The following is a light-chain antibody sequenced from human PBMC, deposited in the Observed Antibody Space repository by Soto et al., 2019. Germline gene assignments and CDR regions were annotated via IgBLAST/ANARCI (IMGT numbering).Light chain of an antibody. CDR3: QTWGTGIRV. V-gene: IGLV4-69*01. CDR1: SGHSSYA. Sequence: QPVLTQSPSASASLGASVKLTCTLSSGHSSYAIAWHQQQPEKGPRYLMNLNSDGSHSKGDGIPDRFSGSSSGAERYLTISRLQSEDEADYYCQTWGTGIRVFGAGTKLTVL. J-gene: IGLJ3*02. CDR2: LNSDGSH.